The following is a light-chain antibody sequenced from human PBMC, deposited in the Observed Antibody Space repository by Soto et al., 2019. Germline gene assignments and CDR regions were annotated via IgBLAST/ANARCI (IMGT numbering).Light chain of an antibody. CDR2: TAS. J-gene: IGKJ4*01. CDR3: QQTYSVPPT. V-gene: IGKV1-39*01. Sequence: DIQMTQSPSSLSASVGASVTITCRASPSLATYLNWYQQKPGKAPKLLIHTASDLQSGVPSRFCGSGSGIDFTLSVSSLEPEDFATYYCQQTYSVPPTFGGGTKVEI. CDR1: PSLATY.